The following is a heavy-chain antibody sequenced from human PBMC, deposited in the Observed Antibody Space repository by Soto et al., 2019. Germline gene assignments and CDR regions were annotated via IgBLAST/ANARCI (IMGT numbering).Heavy chain of an antibody. J-gene: IGHJ4*02. CDR1: GFTFSSYA. Sequence: QVQLVESGGGVVQPGRSLRLSCAASGFTFSSYAMHWVRQAPGKGLEWVAVISYDGSNKYYADSVKGRFTISRDNSKNTLYLQMNSLRAEDTAVYYCARDCHELLWFGELLSPPGYWGQGTLVTVSS. D-gene: IGHD3-10*01. CDR2: ISYDGSNK. V-gene: IGHV3-30-3*01. CDR3: ARDCHELLWFGELLSPPGY.